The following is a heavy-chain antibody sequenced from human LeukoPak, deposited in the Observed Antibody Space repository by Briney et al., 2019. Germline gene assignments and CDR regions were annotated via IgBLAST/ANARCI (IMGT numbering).Heavy chain of an antibody. Sequence: PSGTLSLTCAVSGGSISSSNWWSWVRQPPGKGLEWIGEINHGGSTNYNPSLKSRVTISVDTSKNQFSLKLNSVTAADTAVYYCARGGGNYYMDVWDKGTTVTVSS. CDR2: INHGGST. CDR1: GGSISSSNW. D-gene: IGHD3-10*01. V-gene: IGHV4-4*02. CDR3: ARGGGNYYMDV. J-gene: IGHJ6*03.